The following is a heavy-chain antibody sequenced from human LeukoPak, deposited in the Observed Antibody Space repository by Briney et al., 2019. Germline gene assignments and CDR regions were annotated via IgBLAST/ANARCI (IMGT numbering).Heavy chain of an antibody. D-gene: IGHD3-10*02. V-gene: IGHV3-48*03. CDR3: AELGITMIGGV. CDR2: VSSSGSTI. Sequence: PGGSLRLSCAASGFTFSSYEMNWVRQAPGKGLEWVSYVSSSGSTIYYADSVKGRFTISRDNAKNSLYLQMNSLRAEDTAVYYCAELGITMIGGVGGKGTTVTISS. J-gene: IGHJ6*04. CDR1: GFTFSSYE.